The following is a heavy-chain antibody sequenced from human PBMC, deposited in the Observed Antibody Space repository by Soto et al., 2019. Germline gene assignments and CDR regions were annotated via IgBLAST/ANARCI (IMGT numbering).Heavy chain of an antibody. Sequence: GGSLRLSCAASGFAFSDFSISWVRQAPGKGLEWVSSISSRSSYIYYADSVKGRFTISRDNANNSLYLQMNSLIAEDTAVYFWARHLKALAAAMAFWGQGIPVTVSS. CDR1: GFAFSDFS. J-gene: IGHJ4*02. V-gene: IGHV3-21*01. D-gene: IGHD6-19*01. CDR2: ISSRSSYI. CDR3: ARHLKALAAAMAF.